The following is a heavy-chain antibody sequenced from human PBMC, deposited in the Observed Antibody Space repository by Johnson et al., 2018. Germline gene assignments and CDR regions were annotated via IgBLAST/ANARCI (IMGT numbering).Heavy chain of an antibody. CDR2: IRSKAYGGTT. V-gene: IGHV3-49*03. CDR1: GFTSGDYA. Sequence: VQLVESGGGLVQPGRSLRLSCTASGFTSGDYAMSWFRQAPGKGLEWLCFIRSKAYGGTTEYAAPVKGRFTISRGDSKSIASLKMNSLETEDTAVYYGRRVRSRNASEYFQHWGQGTLVTVSS. J-gene: IGHJ1*01. CDR3: RRVRSRNASEYFQH.